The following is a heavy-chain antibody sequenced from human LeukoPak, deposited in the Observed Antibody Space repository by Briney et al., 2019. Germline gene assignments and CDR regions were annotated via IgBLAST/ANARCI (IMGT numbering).Heavy chain of an antibody. V-gene: IGHV3-43*02. CDR2: ISGDGGST. CDR3: ARDSPYLDY. Sequence: GGSLRLSCAAPGFIFDDYAIHWVRQAPGKGLEWVSLISGDGGSTFYADSVKGRFTISRDNSKNTLHLQMNSLRAEDTAVYYCARDSPYLDYWGQGTLVTVSS. J-gene: IGHJ4*02. CDR1: GFIFDDYA.